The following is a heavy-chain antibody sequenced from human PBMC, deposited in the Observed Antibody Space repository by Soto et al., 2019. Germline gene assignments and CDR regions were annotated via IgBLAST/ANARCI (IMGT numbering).Heavy chain of an antibody. D-gene: IGHD5-12*01. V-gene: IGHV3-23*01. CDR1: GFTFSSYA. Sequence: GGSLRLSCAASGFTFSSYAMSWVRQAPGKGLEWVSAISGSGGSTYYADSVKGRFTISRDNSKNTLYLQMNSLRAEDTAVYYCAKDRPPYSGVEYYFDYWGQGTLVTVSS. J-gene: IGHJ4*02. CDR3: AKDRPPYSGVEYYFDY. CDR2: ISGSGGST.